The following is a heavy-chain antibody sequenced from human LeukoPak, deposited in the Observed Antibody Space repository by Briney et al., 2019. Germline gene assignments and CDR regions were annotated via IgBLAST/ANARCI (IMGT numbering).Heavy chain of an antibody. CDR1: VYTFTSYY. Sequence: ASVKVSCKASVYTFTSYYMHWVRPAPGQGLEWMGIINPSGGSTSYAQKFQGRVTMTRDTSTSTVYMGLSSLRSEDTAVYYCARDSYYYDSSSYYYGGYWGQGTLVTVSS. CDR3: ARDSYYYDSSSYYYGGY. D-gene: IGHD3-22*01. J-gene: IGHJ4*02. CDR2: INPSGGST. V-gene: IGHV1-46*01.